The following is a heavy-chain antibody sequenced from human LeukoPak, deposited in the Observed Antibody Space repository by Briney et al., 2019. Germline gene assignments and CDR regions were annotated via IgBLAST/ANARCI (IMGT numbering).Heavy chain of an antibody. CDR2: ISSSSSYI. V-gene: IGHV3-11*06. Sequence: GGSLRLSCAASGFTFSDYYMSWIRQAPGKGLEWVSYISSSSSYIYYADSVKGRFTISRDNAKNSLYLQMNSLRAEDTAVYYCARDQYYYDSSGYGYWGQGTLVTVSS. D-gene: IGHD3-22*01. CDR1: GFTFSDYY. J-gene: IGHJ4*02. CDR3: ARDQYYYDSSGYGY.